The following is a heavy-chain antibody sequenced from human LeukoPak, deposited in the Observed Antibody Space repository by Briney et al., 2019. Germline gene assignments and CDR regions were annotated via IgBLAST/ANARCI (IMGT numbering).Heavy chain of an antibody. CDR1: GFTFDDYA. CDR3: ARMMGTFIDY. V-gene: IGHV3-9*01. D-gene: IGHD7-27*01. J-gene: IGHJ4*02. CDR2: ISWNSGSI. Sequence: GRSLRLSCAASGFTFDDYAMHWVRQAPGKGLEWVSGISWNSGSIGYADSVKGRFTISRDNSKNTLYLQMNSLRAEDTAVYYCARMMGTFIDYWGQGTLVTVSS.